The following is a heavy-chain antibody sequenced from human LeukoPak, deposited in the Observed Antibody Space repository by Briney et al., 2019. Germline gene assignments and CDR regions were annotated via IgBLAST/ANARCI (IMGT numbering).Heavy chain of an antibody. J-gene: IGHJ5*02. CDR3: ARGFSGPTPNWFDP. Sequence: SETLSLTCTVSGGSISSYYWSWIRQPPGKGLEWIGYIYTSGSTNYNPSLKSRVTISVDTSKDQFSLKLSSVTAADTAVYYCARGFSGPTPNWFDPWGQGTLATASS. D-gene: IGHD2-15*01. CDR1: GGSISSYY. V-gene: IGHV4-4*09. CDR2: IYTSGST.